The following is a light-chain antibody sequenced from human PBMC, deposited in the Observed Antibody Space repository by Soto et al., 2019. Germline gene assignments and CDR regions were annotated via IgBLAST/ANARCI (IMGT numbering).Light chain of an antibody. J-gene: IGKJ1*01. CDR3: QQYDSLPRT. V-gene: IGKV1-33*01. CDR1: QDTSNY. CDR2: DAS. Sequence: DIQMTQSPSTLSGSVGDRVTITCQASQDTSNYLNWYQQKPGKAPKLLIFDASNLETGVPSRFSGSGSGTDFNLTISSLQPEDIATYYCQQYDSLPRTFGQGTKVDIK.